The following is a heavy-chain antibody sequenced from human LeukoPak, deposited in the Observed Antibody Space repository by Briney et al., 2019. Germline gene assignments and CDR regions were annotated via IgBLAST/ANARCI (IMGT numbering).Heavy chain of an antibody. CDR2: IYYSGST. Sequence: SETLSLTCTVSGGSISSSSYYWGWIRQPPGKGLEWIGSIYYSGSTYYNLSLKSRVTISVDTSKNQFSLKLSSVTAADTAVYYCARDDYYDSSGYYPPADIWGQGTMVTISS. J-gene: IGHJ3*02. D-gene: IGHD3-22*01. V-gene: IGHV4-39*07. CDR3: ARDDYYDSSGYYPPADI. CDR1: GGSISSSSYY.